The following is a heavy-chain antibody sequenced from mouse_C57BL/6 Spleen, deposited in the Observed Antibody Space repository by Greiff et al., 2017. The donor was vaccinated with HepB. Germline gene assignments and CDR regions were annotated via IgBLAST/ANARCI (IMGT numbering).Heavy chain of an antibody. CDR2: INPSSGYT. J-gene: IGHJ2*01. CDR3: ALGSSGPFDY. D-gene: IGHD3-2*02. CDR1: GYTFTSYW. V-gene: IGHV1-7*01. Sequence: VQLQQSGAELAKPGASVKLSCKASGYTFTSYWMHWVKQRPGQGLEWIGYINPSSGYTKYNQKFKDKATLTADKSSSTAYMQLSSLTDEASAVYYCALGSSGPFDYWGQGTTLTVSS.